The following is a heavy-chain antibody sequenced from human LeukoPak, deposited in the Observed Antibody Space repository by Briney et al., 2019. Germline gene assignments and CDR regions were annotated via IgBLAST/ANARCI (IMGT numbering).Heavy chain of an antibody. CDR1: GYTFTGYY. Sequence: ASVKVSCKASGYTFTGYYMHWVRQAPGQGLEWMGWINPNSGGTNYAQKFQGRVTMTRDTSISTAHMELSRLRPDDTAVYYCARDGDDYVWGSYRYNWFDPWGQGTLVTVSS. J-gene: IGHJ5*02. CDR3: ARDGDDYVWGSYRYNWFDP. V-gene: IGHV1-2*02. D-gene: IGHD3-16*02. CDR2: INPNSGGT.